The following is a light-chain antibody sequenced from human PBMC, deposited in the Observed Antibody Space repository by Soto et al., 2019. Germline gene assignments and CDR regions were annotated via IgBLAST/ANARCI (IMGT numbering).Light chain of an antibody. CDR1: QSLSSW. V-gene: IGKV1-5*03. J-gene: IGKJ1*01. Sequence: DIQMTQSPSTLSASVGDRVTITCRASQSLSSWLAWYQQKPGKAPKLLIYKASSLESGVPSRFSGSGSGTEFTLTISSLQPDDFATYYCQQDNSYSRTFGQGTKVEIK. CDR2: KAS. CDR3: QQDNSYSRT.